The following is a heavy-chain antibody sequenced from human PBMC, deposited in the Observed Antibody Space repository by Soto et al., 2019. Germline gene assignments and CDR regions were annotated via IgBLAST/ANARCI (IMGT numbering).Heavy chain of an antibody. J-gene: IGHJ4*02. Sequence: VKVSCKASGYNFINYGITWVRQAPGQGLEWMGWISVHKGNTKYAQKLQGRVTMTTDTSTSTAYMELRSLRSDDTAVYYCVRDLDGSGSYYTDYWGPGTMVTVYS. CDR2: ISVHKGNT. D-gene: IGHD3-10*01. V-gene: IGHV1-18*01. CDR1: GYNFINYG. CDR3: VRDLDGSGSYYTDY.